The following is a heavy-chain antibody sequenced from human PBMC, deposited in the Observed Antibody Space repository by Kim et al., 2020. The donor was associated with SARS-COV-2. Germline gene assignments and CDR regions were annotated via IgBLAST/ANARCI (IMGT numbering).Heavy chain of an antibody. D-gene: IGHD2-2*01. CDR3: ARMPNDAFDF. Sequence: SETLSLTCTVSGFSITTYYLNWIRQAPGKGLEWIGYIYNSGTTSYNPSLRSRVTISVDMSKNQFSLRLSSVTAADTAVYYCARMPNDAFDFWGQGARVTVSS. CDR2: IYNSGTT. CDR1: GFSITTYY. V-gene: IGHV4-4*08. J-gene: IGHJ3*01.